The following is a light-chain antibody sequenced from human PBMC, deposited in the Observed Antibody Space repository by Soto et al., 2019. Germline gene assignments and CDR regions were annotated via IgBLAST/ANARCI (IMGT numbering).Light chain of an antibody. CDR3: AAWDDSLNGPV. Sequence: QSVLTQPPSASGTPGQRVTISCSGSSSKIGSNTVNWYQQLPGTAPKLLIYSNNQRPSGVPDRFSGSKSGTSASLAISGLQSEDEADYYCAAWDDSLNGPVFGTGTKVTVL. CDR2: SNN. V-gene: IGLV1-44*01. J-gene: IGLJ1*01. CDR1: SSKIGSNT.